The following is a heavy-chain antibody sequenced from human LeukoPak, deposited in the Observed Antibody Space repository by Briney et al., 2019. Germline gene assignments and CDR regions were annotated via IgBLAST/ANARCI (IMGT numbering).Heavy chain of an antibody. D-gene: IGHD3-22*01. CDR2: INPNGGGT. J-gene: IGHJ3*02. CDR3: AITMIQGSPDAFDI. Sequence: ASVKVSCKASGYTFTGYYIHWVRQAPGQGLEWMGWINPNGGGTNYAQKFQGRVTMTRDTSISTAYMELSRLRSDDTAVYYCAITMIQGSPDAFDIWGQGTMVTVSS. V-gene: IGHV1-2*02. CDR1: GYTFTGYY.